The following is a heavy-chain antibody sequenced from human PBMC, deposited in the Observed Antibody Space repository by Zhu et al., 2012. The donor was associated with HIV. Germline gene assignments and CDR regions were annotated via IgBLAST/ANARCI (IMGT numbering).Heavy chain of an antibody. CDR2: IYYSGST. D-gene: IGHD3-9*01. CDR1: GYSVGSGYY. V-gene: IGHV4-38-2*02. J-gene: IGHJ5*01. Sequence: QVQLKESGPGLLKPSETLSLTCNVSGYSVGSGYYWAWVRQPPGKGLEYIGAIYYSGSTYYNPSLESRTTFSLDTSKNQVSLKLSSVTAADTAVYYCARHLNLIGYDSWGQGILVTVSS. CDR3: ARHLNLIGYDS.